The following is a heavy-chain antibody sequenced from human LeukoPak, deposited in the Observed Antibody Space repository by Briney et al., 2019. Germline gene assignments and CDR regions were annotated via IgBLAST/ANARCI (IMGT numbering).Heavy chain of an antibody. Sequence: SETLSLTCTVSGGSLSIFYWSWIRQPAGKGLDWIGPIHSSGSINHNPSLKSRVTLSVDTSKNQFSLKLTSVAAADTAVYYCARGTFKDGLDVWGQGTTVTVSS. V-gene: IGHV4-4*07. D-gene: IGHD2/OR15-2a*01. J-gene: IGHJ6*02. CDR3: ARGTFKDGLDV. CDR1: GGSLSIFY. CDR2: IHSSGSI.